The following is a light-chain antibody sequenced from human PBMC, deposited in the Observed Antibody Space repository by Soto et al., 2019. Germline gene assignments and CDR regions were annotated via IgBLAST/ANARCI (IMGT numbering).Light chain of an antibody. Sequence: QSVLTQPASVSGAPGQSITISCTGTSSDIGIYDYVSWYQRHPGRAPQLMIYEVSNRPSGVSRRFTGSKSGNTASLTISGLQAEYVADYFCSSYSTVNPLVFVPVTKVT. CDR3: SSYSTVNPLV. V-gene: IGLV2-14*01. CDR1: SSDIGIYDY. CDR2: EVS. J-gene: IGLJ1*01.